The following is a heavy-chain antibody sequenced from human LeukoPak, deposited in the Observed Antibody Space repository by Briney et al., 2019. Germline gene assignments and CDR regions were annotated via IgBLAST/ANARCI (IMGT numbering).Heavy chain of an antibody. Sequence: ETLSLTCTVSGGSISRYYWSWIRQTPGKGLEWIGYIHYSGTTNYSPSLKGRVTISVDTSKNQFSLKLTSVTAADTGVYYCASGYTYDAWGQGTLVTISS. CDR3: ASGYTYDA. D-gene: IGHD5-18*01. J-gene: IGHJ4*02. V-gene: IGHV4-59*01. CDR1: GGSISRYY. CDR2: IHYSGTT.